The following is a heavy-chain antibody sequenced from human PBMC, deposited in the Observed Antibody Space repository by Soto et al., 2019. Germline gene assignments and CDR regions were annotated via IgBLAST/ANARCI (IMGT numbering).Heavy chain of an antibody. V-gene: IGHV4-39*01. J-gene: IGHJ6*03. Sequence: SETLSLTCTVSGGSISSSSYYWGWIRQPPGKGLEWIGSIYYSGSTYYNPSLKSRVTISVDTSKNQFSLKLSSVTAADTAVYYCARRVLRFGELPYYYYYMDVWGKGTTVTVSS. D-gene: IGHD3-10*01. CDR3: ARRVLRFGELPYYYYYMDV. CDR1: GGSISSSSYY. CDR2: IYYSGST.